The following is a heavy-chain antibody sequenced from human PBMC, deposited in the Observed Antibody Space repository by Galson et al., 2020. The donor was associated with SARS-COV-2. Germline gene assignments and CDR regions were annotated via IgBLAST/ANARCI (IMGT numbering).Heavy chain of an antibody. CDR3: AKDPYRDSGYDLGSY. J-gene: IGHJ4*02. D-gene: IGHD5-12*01. V-gene: IGHV3-23*01. Sequence: GGSLRLSCAASGFTFSSYAMSWVRQAPGKGLEWVSAISGSGGSTYYADSVKGRFTISRDNSKNTLYLQMNSLRAEDTAVYYCAKDPYRDSGYDLGSYWGQGTLVTVSS. CDR1: GFTFSSYA. CDR2: ISGSGGST.